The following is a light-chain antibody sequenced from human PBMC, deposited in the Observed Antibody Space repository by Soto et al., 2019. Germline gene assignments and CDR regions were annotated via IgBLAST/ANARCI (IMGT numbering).Light chain of an antibody. V-gene: IGKV3-11*01. CDR2: DAS. CDR1: QSVNSY. Sequence: DIVLTQSPATLSSSPGERVTLSCRASQSVNSYLAWYQQKPGQAPRLLIYDASSRAIGVPARFSGSGSGTDVTLTISSLEPEDFAVYYCQQRSNWPPLTFGGGTTVEIK. J-gene: IGKJ4*01. CDR3: QQRSNWPPLT.